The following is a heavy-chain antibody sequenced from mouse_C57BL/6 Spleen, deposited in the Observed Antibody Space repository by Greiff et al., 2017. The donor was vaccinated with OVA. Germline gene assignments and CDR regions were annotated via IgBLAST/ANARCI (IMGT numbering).Heavy chain of an antibody. Sequence: EVKLVESGPGLVKPSQSLSLTCSVTGYSITSGYYWNWIRQFPGKKLEWMGYISYDGSNNYKPSLKNRISITRDTSKNQFFLKLNSVTTEDTATYYCARGRYYYGSSPYAMDYWGQGTSVTVSS. D-gene: IGHD1-1*01. CDR2: ISYDGSN. V-gene: IGHV3-6*01. CDR1: GYSITSGYY. J-gene: IGHJ4*01. CDR3: ARGRYYYGSSPYAMDY.